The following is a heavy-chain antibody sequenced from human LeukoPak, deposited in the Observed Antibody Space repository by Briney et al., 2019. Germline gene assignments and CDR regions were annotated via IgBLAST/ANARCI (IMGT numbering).Heavy chain of an antibody. J-gene: IGHJ6*02. CDR3: ARPHPGVVRKWSYGMDV. Sequence: ASVKVSCKASGYTFTSYDINWVRQATGQGLEWMGWMNPNNGNTGYAQKFQGRVTMTRNTSISTAYMELSSLRSEDTAVYYCARPHPGVVRKWSYGMDVWGQGTTVTVSS. CDR2: MNPNNGNT. V-gene: IGHV1-8*01. CDR1: GYTFTSYD. D-gene: IGHD2-15*01.